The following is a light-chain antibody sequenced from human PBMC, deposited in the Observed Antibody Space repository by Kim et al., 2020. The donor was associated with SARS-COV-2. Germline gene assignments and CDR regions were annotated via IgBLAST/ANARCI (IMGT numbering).Light chain of an antibody. Sequence: SSELTKDPAVSVALGQTVRITCQGDSLRSYYASWYQQKPGQAPVLVIYGKNNRPSGIPDRFSGSSSGNTASLTITGAQAEDEADYYCNSRDSSGNHVFGG. J-gene: IGLJ2*01. CDR1: SLRSYY. CDR2: GKN. CDR3: NSRDSSGNHV. V-gene: IGLV3-19*01.